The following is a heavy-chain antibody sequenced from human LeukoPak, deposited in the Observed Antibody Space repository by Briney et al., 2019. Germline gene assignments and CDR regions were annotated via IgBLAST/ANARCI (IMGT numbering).Heavy chain of an antibody. Sequence: GGSLRLSCAASGFTFSAYSMNWVRQAPGKGLEWVSYIGISSGNTKYADSVKGRFTISGDKAKNSLYLQMNSLRVEDTAVYYCARDYKYAFDNWGQGTLVTVSS. CDR1: GFTFSAYS. J-gene: IGHJ4*02. D-gene: IGHD5-24*01. CDR2: IGISSGNT. CDR3: ARDYKYAFDN. V-gene: IGHV3-48*01.